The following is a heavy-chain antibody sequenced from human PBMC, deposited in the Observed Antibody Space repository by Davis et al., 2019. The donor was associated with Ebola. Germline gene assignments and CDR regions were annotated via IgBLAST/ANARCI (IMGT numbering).Heavy chain of an antibody. V-gene: IGHV1/OR15-1*04. Sequence: ASVKVSCKASGSFIDYSIHWIRQAPGQGLEWMGWINTNGGATKYAQNFQGRVTLTRDTSTSTVHMDLSSLNSKDTAIYYCASGEFVDFWGQGTLVTVSS. J-gene: IGHJ4*02. CDR1: GSFIDYS. D-gene: IGHD3-10*01. CDR2: INTNGGAT. CDR3: ASGEFVDF.